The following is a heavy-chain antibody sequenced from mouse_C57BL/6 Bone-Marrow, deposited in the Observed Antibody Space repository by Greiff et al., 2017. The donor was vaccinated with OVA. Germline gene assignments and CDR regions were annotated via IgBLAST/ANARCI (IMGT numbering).Heavy chain of an antibody. CDR3: VSVVANYARDY. CDR1: GYAFSSYW. D-gene: IGHD1-1*01. J-gene: IGHJ4*01. CDR2: IYPGDGDT. Sequence: VQLQQSGAELVKPGASVKISCKASGYAFSSYWMNWVKQRPGKGLEWIGQIYPGDGDTNYNGKFKGKATLTADKSSSTAYMQLSSLTSEDSAVYFCVSVVANYARDYGGQGTSVTVSS. V-gene: IGHV1-80*01.